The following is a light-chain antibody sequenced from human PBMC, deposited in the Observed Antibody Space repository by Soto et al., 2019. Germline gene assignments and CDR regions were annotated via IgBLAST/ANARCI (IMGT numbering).Light chain of an antibody. CDR2: KAS. Sequence: EIQMTQSPSTLSAAVVDRVTMSCGASQSISSWLAWYQQKPGKAPKLLIYKASSLESGVPSRFSGSGSGTEFTLTISSLQPDDFATYYCQQYNSYSRTFGQGTKVDIK. CDR3: QQYNSYSRT. CDR1: QSISSW. J-gene: IGKJ1*01. V-gene: IGKV1-5*03.